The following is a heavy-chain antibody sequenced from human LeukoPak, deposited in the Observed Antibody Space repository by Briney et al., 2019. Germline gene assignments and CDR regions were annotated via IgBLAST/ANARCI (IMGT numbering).Heavy chain of an antibody. Sequence: GGSLRLSCAASGFTFSSYWMHWVRQGPGKGLVWVSRINTDGSSTSYADSVEGQLTISRDNAKNTLYLQMNSLRAEDTAVYYCAREEGLVLDYWGQGTLVTVSS. CDR3: AREEGLVLDY. CDR2: INTDGSST. D-gene: IGHD2-8*02. V-gene: IGHV3-74*01. J-gene: IGHJ4*02. CDR1: GFTFSSYW.